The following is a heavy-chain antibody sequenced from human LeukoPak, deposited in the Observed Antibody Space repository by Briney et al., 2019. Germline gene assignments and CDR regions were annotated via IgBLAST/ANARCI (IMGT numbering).Heavy chain of an antibody. V-gene: IGHV3-30-3*01. CDR1: GSTFSSYA. CDR3: ARTLVVITTQVDY. CDR2: ISYDGSNK. J-gene: IGHJ4*02. D-gene: IGHD3-22*01. Sequence: GGSLRLSCAASGSTFSSYAMHWVRQAPGKGLEWVAVISYDGSNKYYADSVKGRFTISRDNSKNTLYLQMNSLRAEDTAVYYCARTLVVITTQVDYWGQGTLVTVSS.